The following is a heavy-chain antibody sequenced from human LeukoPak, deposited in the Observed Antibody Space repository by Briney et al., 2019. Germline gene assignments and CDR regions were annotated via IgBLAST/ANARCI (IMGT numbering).Heavy chain of an antibody. D-gene: IGHD4-17*01. V-gene: IGHV3-23*01. CDR1: GFTFSSYA. Sequence: GGSLRLSCAASGFTFSSYAMSWVRQAPGKGLEWVSAISGSGGSTYYADSVKGRFTISRDNSKNTLYLQMNSLRAEDTAVYYCARGPYDYGEYIDYWGQGTLVTVSS. J-gene: IGHJ4*02. CDR3: ARGPYDYGEYIDY. CDR2: ISGSGGST.